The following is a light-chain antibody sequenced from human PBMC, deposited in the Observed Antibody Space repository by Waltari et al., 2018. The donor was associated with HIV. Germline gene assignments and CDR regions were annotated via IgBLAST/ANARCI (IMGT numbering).Light chain of an antibody. CDR1: RSNIGAGYF. Sequence: QSALTQPPSVSGAPGQRVTISCTGNRSNIGAGYFVHWYQHLPGTAPKLLFYSDINRPSCVPDRFSGSKSGTSASLVITGLQAEDEADYYCQSYDSSLRASVFGGGTKLTVL. J-gene: IGLJ2*01. V-gene: IGLV1-40*01. CDR2: SDI. CDR3: QSYDSSLRASV.